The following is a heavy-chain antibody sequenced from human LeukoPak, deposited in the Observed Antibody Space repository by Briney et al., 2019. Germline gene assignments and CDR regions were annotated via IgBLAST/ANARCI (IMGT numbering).Heavy chain of an antibody. V-gene: IGHV1-18*01. CDR3: ARVPPSRFLEGLSPYYFDY. J-gene: IGHJ4*02. Sequence: ASVKVSCKASGYTFTSYGISWVRQAPGQGLEWMGWISTYNGNTKYAQKLQGRVTMTTDTSTSTAYMELRSLRSDDAAVYYCARVPPSRFLEGLSPYYFDYWGQGTLVTVSS. D-gene: IGHD3-3*01. CDR2: ISTYNGNT. CDR1: GYTFTSYG.